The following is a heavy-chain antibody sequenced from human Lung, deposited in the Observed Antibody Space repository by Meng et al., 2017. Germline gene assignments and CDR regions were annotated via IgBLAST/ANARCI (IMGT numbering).Heavy chain of an antibody. CDR2: INHSGST. CDR3: ARGPTTMAHDFDY. CDR1: GGSFSDYY. J-gene: IGHJ4*02. Sequence: QGQLQQWGAGLFKPSVTLSLTCVVSGGSFSDYYWSWIRQHPGKGLEWIGEINHSGSTNYNPSLESRATISVDTSQNNLSLKLSSVTAADSAVYYCARGPTTMAHDFDYWGQGTLVTVSS. V-gene: IGHV4-34*01. D-gene: IGHD4-11*01.